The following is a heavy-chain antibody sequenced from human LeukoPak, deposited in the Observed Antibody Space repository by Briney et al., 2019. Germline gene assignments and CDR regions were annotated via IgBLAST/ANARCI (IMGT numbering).Heavy chain of an antibody. Sequence: ASVKVSCKTSGYTFTDYDVHWVRQAPGQGLEWMGWINPNSATTNYAQRLQGRVTFTRDTSLSIAYKELSSLTSEDAAVYFCARGDFGETNTAFDVWGQGTLVAVSS. CDR2: INPNSATT. J-gene: IGHJ3*01. V-gene: IGHV1-8*03. D-gene: IGHD4-17*01. CDR1: GYTFTDYD. CDR3: ARGDFGETNTAFDV.